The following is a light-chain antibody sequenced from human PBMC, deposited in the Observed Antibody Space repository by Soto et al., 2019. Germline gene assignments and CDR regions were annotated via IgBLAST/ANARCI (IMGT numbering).Light chain of an antibody. CDR2: RAS. CDR1: QNINSN. V-gene: IGKV3-15*01. CDR3: QQRSDWPLT. J-gene: IGKJ5*01. Sequence: IVFTQSPATLSVSPGERGTLSCRASQNINSNLAWYAHKPGQAPRLLILRASIRDTGFPARVSCRGAGTACNSSISSLQSEDAEVDDCQQRSDWPLTFGQGTRLEIK.